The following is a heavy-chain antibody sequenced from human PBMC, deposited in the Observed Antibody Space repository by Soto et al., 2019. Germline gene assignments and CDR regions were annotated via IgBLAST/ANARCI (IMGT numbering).Heavy chain of an antibody. CDR3: ARDRRGYSYKELDLLTWFDP. CDR1: GFTFSSYS. V-gene: IGHV3-21*01. D-gene: IGHD5-18*01. J-gene: IGHJ5*02. CDR2: ISSSSCYI. Sequence: EVQLVESGGGLVKPGGSLRLSCAASGFTFSSYSMNWVRQAPGEGLEWVSSISSSSCYIYYADSVKGRFTISRDNAKNSLYLKRNSLRAEDTAVYYCARDRRGYSYKELDLLTWFDPWGQGTWSPSPQ.